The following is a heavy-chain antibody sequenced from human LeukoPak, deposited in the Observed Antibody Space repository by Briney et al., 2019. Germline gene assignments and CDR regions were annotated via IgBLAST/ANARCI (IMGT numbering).Heavy chain of an antibody. V-gene: IGHV3-48*03. CDR2: ISSSGSTI. CDR3: ARAQERIAAAGTEMDY. J-gene: IGHJ4*02. CDR1: GFTFSSYE. Sequence: GGSLRLSCAASGFTFSSYEMNWVRQAPGKGLEWVSYISSSGSTIHYADSVKGRFTTSRDNAKNSLYLQMNSLRAEDTAVYYCARAQERIAAAGTEMDYWGQGTLVTVSS. D-gene: IGHD6-13*01.